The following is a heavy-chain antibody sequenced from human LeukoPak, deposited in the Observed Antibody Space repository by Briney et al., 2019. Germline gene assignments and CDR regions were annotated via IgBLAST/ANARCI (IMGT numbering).Heavy chain of an antibody. D-gene: IGHD6-13*01. CDR1: GYTLTELS. Sequence: ASVKVSCKVSGYTLTELSMHWVRQAPGKGLEWMGGFDPEDGETIYAQKFQGRVTMTEDTSTDTAYMELSSLRSEDTAVYYCATGVAAAWWFDPWGQGTLVTVSS. J-gene: IGHJ5*02. CDR3: ATGVAAAWWFDP. CDR2: FDPEDGET. V-gene: IGHV1-24*01.